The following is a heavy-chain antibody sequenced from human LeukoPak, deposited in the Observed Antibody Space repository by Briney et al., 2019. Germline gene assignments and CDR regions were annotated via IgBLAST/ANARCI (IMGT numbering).Heavy chain of an antibody. Sequence: PGGPLRLSCAASGFTFSSFWMHWVRQAPGKGLVWVSRINSYGSSTTYADSVKGRFTISRDNAKNTLYLQMNSLRAEDTAVYCCARGLVHDTSGYYSDYWGQGTLVTVSS. CDR2: INSYGSST. CDR3: ARGLVHDTSGYYSDY. J-gene: IGHJ4*02. CDR1: GFTFSSFW. V-gene: IGHV3-74*01. D-gene: IGHD3-22*01.